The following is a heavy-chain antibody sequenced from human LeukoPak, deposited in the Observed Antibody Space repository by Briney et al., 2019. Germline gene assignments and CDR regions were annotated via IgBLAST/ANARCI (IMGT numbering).Heavy chain of an antibody. CDR3: ARDKSSGWYLEYYYYYGMDV. Sequence: ASVKVSCKTSGYTFTDYNMHWVRQAPGQGPEWMGWIDPNRGGTNYAHRFQDRVTITRDTSISTVYMELNNLRSDDTAVYYCARDKSSGWYLEYYYYYGMDVWGQGTTVTVSS. CDR2: IDPNRGGT. J-gene: IGHJ6*02. CDR1: GYTFTDYN. D-gene: IGHD6-19*01. V-gene: IGHV1-2*07.